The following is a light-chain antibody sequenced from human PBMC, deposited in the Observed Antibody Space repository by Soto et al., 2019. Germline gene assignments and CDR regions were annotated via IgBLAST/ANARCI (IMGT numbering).Light chain of an antibody. CDR3: QQYGGSTRT. V-gene: IGKV3-20*01. CDR1: QSVSSGY. CDR2: DAS. Sequence: EIVLTQSPGTLSLSPGERGTLSCRASQSVSSGYLAWYQQKPGQAPRLLIYDASRRATGLPDIFSGSGSGTDFTLTISRLEPEDFAVDYCQQYGGSTRTFGQGTKVDIK. J-gene: IGKJ1*01.